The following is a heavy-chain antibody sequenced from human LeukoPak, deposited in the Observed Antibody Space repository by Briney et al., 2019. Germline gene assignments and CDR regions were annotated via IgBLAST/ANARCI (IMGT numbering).Heavy chain of an antibody. CDR1: GGSFSGYY. J-gene: IGHJ4*02. CDR3: ARGLIAAAPVDY. D-gene: IGHD6-13*01. Sequence: PSETLSLTCAVYGGSFSGYYWSWIRQPPGKGLEWIGEINHSGSTNYNPSLKSRVTISVDTSKNQFSLKLSSVTAADTAVYYCARGLIAAAPVDYWGQGTLVTVSS. V-gene: IGHV4-34*01. CDR2: INHSGST.